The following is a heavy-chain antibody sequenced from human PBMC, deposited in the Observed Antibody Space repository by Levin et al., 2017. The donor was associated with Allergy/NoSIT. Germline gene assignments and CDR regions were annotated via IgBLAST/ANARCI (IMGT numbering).Heavy chain of an antibody. J-gene: IGHJ4*02. CDR2: IYSGGST. CDR3: ARDHYYGSGSYYTTDY. Sequence: LSLTCAASGFTVRSNYMSWVRQAPGKGLEWVSVIYSGGSTYYADSVKGRFTISRDNSKNTLYLQMNSLRAEDTAVYYCARDHYYGSGSYYTTDYWGQGTLVTVSS. D-gene: IGHD3-10*01. CDR1: GFTVRSNY. V-gene: IGHV3-66*01.